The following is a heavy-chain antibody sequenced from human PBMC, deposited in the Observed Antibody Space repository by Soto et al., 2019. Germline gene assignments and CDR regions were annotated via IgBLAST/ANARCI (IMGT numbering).Heavy chain of an antibody. D-gene: IGHD6-6*01. CDR3: AKVKSLAGQE. J-gene: IGHJ4*02. CDR1: GFTFSSYW. Sequence: EVQLVESGGRLVQPGGSLRLSCAASGFTFSSYWMSWVRQAPGKGLEWVANIEQDGSDKYYVDSVKGRFTISRDNAKNSLYLHMNSLTAEDTAIYYCAKVKSLAGQEWGQGTLVTVSS. CDR2: IEQDGSDK. V-gene: IGHV3-7*05.